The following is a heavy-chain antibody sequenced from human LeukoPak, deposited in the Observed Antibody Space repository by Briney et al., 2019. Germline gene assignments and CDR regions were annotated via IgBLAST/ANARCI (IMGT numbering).Heavy chain of an antibody. D-gene: IGHD3-3*01. J-gene: IGHJ4*02. CDR3: ASAYDFWSGYYYY. V-gene: IGHV3-30-3*01. Sequence: GGSLRLSCAASGFTFSSYAMHWVRQAPGKGLEWVAVISYDGSNKYYADSVKGRFTISRDNSKNTLYLQMNSLRVEDTAVYYCASAYDFWSGYYYYWGQGTLVTVSS. CDR1: GFTFSSYA. CDR2: ISYDGSNK.